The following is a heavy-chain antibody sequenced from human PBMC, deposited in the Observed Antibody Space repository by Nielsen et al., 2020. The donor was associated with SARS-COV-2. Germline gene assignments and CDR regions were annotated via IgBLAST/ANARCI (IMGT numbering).Heavy chain of an antibody. V-gene: IGHV3-23*01. J-gene: IGHJ4*02. D-gene: IGHD1-1*01. CDR2: ISGSGGST. CDR1: GSTFSSYA. CDR3: AKNLDRFDY. Sequence: GESLKISCAASGSTFSSYAMSWVRQAPGKGLEWVSAISGSGGSTYYADSVKGRFTISRDNSKNTLYLQMNSLRAEDTAVYYCAKNLDRFDYWGQGTLVTVSS.